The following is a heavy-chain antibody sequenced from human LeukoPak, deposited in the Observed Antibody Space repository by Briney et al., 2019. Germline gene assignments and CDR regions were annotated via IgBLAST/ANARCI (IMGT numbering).Heavy chain of an antibody. Sequence: GGSLGLSCAASQFSFSTYWMSWVRQAPGKGLEWVANIKQDEGEKYYVDSVRGRFSISRDNAKNSLYLQMNSLRAEDTAVYYCAREASLNYMDVWGKGTTVTVSS. CDR1: QFSFSTYW. J-gene: IGHJ6*03. CDR3: AREASLNYMDV. V-gene: IGHV3-7*01. CDR2: IKQDEGEK.